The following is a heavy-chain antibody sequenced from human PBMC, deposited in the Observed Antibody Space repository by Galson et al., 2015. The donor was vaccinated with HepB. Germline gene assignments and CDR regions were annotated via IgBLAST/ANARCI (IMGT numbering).Heavy chain of an antibody. D-gene: IGHD3-16*01. CDR3: ARGYSISPFEYFDY. Sequence: SVKVSCKASGYTFTSYGISWVRQAPGQGLEWIGWISAYNGNTNYAQKLQGRVTMTTDTSTSTAYMELRSLRSDDTAVYYCARGYSISPFEYFDYWGQGTLVTVSS. J-gene: IGHJ4*02. CDR2: ISAYNGNT. CDR1: GYTFTSYG. V-gene: IGHV1-18*04.